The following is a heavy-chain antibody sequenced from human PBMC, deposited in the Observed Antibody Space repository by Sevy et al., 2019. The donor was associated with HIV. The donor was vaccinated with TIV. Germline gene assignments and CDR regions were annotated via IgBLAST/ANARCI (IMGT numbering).Heavy chain of an antibody. CDR3: AKEGYYYDSRGHDWFDP. Sequence: GGSLRLSCVASGFPLRTYVMHWIRQAPGKMLEWVALISSDGTNKNYADSVKGRFTISRDNSKNTLYLQMNSPTVEDTAMYYCAKEGYYYDSRGHDWFDPWGQGTLVTVSS. CDR1: GFPLRTYV. D-gene: IGHD3-22*01. V-gene: IGHV3-30*18. CDR2: ISSDGTNK. J-gene: IGHJ5*02.